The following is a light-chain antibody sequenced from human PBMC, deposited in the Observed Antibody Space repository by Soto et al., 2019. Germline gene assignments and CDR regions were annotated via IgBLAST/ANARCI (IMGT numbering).Light chain of an antibody. CDR1: QSISSW. CDR3: QHYDTYPWT. J-gene: IGKJ1*01. V-gene: IGKV1-5*03. Sequence: DIQMTQYPSTLSASVGDRVTVTCRASQSISSWLALYQQKGGKAPKLLIYKASALETGVPSRFSGSGSGTEFTLTISSLEPEDFATYYCQHYDTYPWTFGQGTKVDIK. CDR2: KAS.